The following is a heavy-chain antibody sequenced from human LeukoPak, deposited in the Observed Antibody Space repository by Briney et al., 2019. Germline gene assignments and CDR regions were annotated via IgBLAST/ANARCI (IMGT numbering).Heavy chain of an antibody. CDR3: ARDLPRVGGFGEFAHYYYGMDV. CDR1: GGSISSYY. CDR2: IYTSGST. Sequence: SETLSLTCTVSGGSISSYYWSWIRQPAGKGLEWIGRIYTSGSTNYNPSLKSRVTMSVDTSKNQFSLKLSSVTAADTAVYYCARDLPRVGGFGEFAHYYYGMDVWGQGTTVTVSS. V-gene: IGHV4-4*07. J-gene: IGHJ6*02. D-gene: IGHD3-10*01.